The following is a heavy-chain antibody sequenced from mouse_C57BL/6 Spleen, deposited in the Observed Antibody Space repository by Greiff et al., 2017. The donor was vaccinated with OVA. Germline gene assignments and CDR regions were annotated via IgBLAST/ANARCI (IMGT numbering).Heavy chain of an antibody. V-gene: IGHV1-64*01. J-gene: IGHJ2*01. CDR2: IHPNSGST. D-gene: IGHD1-1*01. Sequence: QVQLQQPGAELVKPGASVKLSCKASGYTFTSYWMHWVKQRPGQGLEWIGTIHPNSGSTNYNEKFKSKATLTVDKSSSTAYMQLSSLTSEDAAVYYCARDECITAVVDYWGQGTTLTVSS. CDR3: ARDECITAVVDY. CDR1: GYTFTSYW.